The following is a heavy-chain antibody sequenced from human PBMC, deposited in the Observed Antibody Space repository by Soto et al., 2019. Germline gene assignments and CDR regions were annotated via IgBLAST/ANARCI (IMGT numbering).Heavy chain of an antibody. J-gene: IGHJ4*02. CDR3: AIVLRWQGPNADY. CDR1: GFTFSSYA. D-gene: IGHD3-9*01. CDR2: ISGSGDGT. Sequence: EVQLLESGGGLVQPGGSLRLSCAASGFTFSSYAMRWVRQAPGKGLEWVSAISGSGDGTYYADSVKGRFTISRDNSKNTLYLQMNSLRAEDTALYYCAIVLRWQGPNADYWGQGTLVTVSS. V-gene: IGHV3-23*01.